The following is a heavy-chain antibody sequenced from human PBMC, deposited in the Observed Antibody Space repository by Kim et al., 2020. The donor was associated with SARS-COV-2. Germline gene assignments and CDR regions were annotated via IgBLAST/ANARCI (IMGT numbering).Heavy chain of an antibody. CDR3: AKVVVDYGMDV. CDR2: I. Sequence: IYYADSVKGRFTISRDNAKNSLYLQMNSLRAEDTAVYYCAKVVVDYGMDVWGQGTTVTVSS. V-gene: IGHV3-21*01. J-gene: IGHJ6*02. D-gene: IGHD2-15*01.